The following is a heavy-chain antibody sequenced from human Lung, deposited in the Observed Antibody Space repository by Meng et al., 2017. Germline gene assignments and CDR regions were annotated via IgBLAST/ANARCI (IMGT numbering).Heavy chain of an antibody. D-gene: IGHD5-24*01. J-gene: IGHJ4*02. CDR1: GGSITSSCYS. V-gene: IGHV4-39*01. CDR2: IYSSGTT. Sequence: QLQLQESGPGLVKPWETLSLTFTFSGGSITSSCYSCCWIRQPPGKGLEWIGYIYSSGTTSYNPSLKSRATISADTAKNQFSLNLSSVTAADTAVYYCARQVNSDGYPRYFDFWGQGTLVTVSS. CDR3: ARQVNSDGYPRYFDF.